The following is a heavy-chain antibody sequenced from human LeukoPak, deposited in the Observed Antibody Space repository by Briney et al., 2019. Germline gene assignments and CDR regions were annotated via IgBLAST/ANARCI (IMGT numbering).Heavy chain of an antibody. D-gene: IGHD6-13*01. CDR3: ARRVRLTIAAAKGGKYFDY. CDR2: IYYSGST. V-gene: IGHV4-39*07. J-gene: IGHJ4*02. CDR1: GDSISSGSYY. Sequence: SETLSLTCTISGDSISSGSYYWGWIRQPPGKGLEWIGSIYYSGSTYYNPSLKSRVTISVDTSKNQFSLKLSSVTAADTAVYYCARRVRLTIAAAKGGKYFDYWGQGTLVTVSS.